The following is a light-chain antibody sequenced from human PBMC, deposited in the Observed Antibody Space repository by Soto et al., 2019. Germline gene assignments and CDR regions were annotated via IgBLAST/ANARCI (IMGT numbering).Light chain of an antibody. CDR2: NNN. J-gene: IGLJ2*01. V-gene: IGLV1-44*01. CDR1: GSNIGTNT. Sequence: QLVLTQPPSASGAPGQRVALSCSGGGSNIGTNTVNWYQRVPGTAPKLLIHNNNQRPSGVPDRFSGSKSGTSASLAISGLQSADEADYFCAAWDDNLRGPIFGGGTKVTVL. CDR3: AAWDDNLRGPI.